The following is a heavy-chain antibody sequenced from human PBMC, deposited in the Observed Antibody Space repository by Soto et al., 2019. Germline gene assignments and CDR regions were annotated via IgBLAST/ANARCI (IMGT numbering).Heavy chain of an antibody. V-gene: IGHV1-3*01. CDR2: INAGNGNT. CDR1: GYTFTSYA. CDR3: AREDPGYYYYYYMDV. Sequence: ASVKVSCKASGYTFTSYAMHWVRQAPGQRLEWMGWINAGNGNTKYSQKFQGRVTITRDTSASTAYMELSSLRSEDTAVYYCAREDPGYYYYYYMDVWGKGTTVTVSS. J-gene: IGHJ6*03.